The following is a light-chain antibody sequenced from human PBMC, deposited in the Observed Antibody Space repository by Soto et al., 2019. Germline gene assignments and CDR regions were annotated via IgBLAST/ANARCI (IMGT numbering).Light chain of an antibody. CDR1: SSNIGGNS. J-gene: IGLJ1*01. CDR2: DDN. V-gene: IGLV1-51*01. CDR3: GSWESRLSAYV. Sequence: QSAMTQPPSVSAAPGQKVTISCSGSSSNIGGNSVSWYQQLPGTAPKLLIYDDNKRPSGIPDRFSGSKSGTSATLGITGFQTGDEADYYCGSWESRLSAYVFGTGTKVTVL.